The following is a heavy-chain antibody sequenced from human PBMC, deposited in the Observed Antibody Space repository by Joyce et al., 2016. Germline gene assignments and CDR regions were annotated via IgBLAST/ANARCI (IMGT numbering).Heavy chain of an antibody. CDR3: AKFFMSATPSPNDAFDI. J-gene: IGHJ3*02. Sequence: QVQLVESGGGVVQPGMSLRLSCAASGFPFSIYGMHWGRQAPGKGMEWVVVISYDGSKKHYRDSVKGRFTISRDNSKNTLYLQMNDLRAEDTAVYYCAKFFMSATPSPNDAFDIWGQGTMVTVSS. CDR1: GFPFSIYG. D-gene: IGHD2-2*01. V-gene: IGHV3-30*18. CDR2: ISYDGSKK.